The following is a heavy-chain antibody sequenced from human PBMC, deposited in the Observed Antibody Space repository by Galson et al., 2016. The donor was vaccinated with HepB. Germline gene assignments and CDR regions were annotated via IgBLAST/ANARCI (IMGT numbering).Heavy chain of an antibody. CDR1: GFTFSRAW. Sequence: SLRLSCAASGFTFSRAWMNWVRQAPGKGLEWVGRIKSYNDGGTTEYAAPMKGRFTFSRDESNNRLYLQMNSLKTEDAAVYYCTTSSTRGYTYGPSAYWGRGTLVAVSS. V-gene: IGHV3-15*01. D-gene: IGHD5-18*01. CDR2: IKSYNDGGTT. CDR3: TTSSTRGYTYGPSAY. J-gene: IGHJ4*02.